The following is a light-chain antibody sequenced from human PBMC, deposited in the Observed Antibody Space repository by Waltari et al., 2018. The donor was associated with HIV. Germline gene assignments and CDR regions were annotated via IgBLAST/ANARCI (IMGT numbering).Light chain of an antibody. Sequence: DIKMTQTPSSLSASVGERVTITCRASQSITNYLNWYQQKPGKAPRLLIFAGSSLQSGVPARFSGSGSGTDFTLTITSLQAEDFATYYCQQSYSTPRTFGQGTKLDIK. CDR2: AGS. J-gene: IGKJ2*01. CDR1: QSITNY. V-gene: IGKV1-39*01. CDR3: QQSYSTPRT.